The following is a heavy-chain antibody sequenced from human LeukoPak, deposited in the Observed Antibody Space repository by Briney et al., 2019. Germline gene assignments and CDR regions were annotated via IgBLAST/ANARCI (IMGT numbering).Heavy chain of an antibody. Sequence: GGSLRLSCAASGFTFSSYAMSWVRQAPGKGLEWVSAISGSGGSTYYADSVKGRFTISRDNSKNTLYLQMNSLRAEDTAVYYCAKVNGGCSGGSCYYYYYGMDVWGQGTTVTVSS. CDR3: AKVNGGCSGGSCYYYYYGMDV. D-gene: IGHD2-15*01. CDR2: ISGSGGST. V-gene: IGHV3-23*01. J-gene: IGHJ6*02. CDR1: GFTFSSYA.